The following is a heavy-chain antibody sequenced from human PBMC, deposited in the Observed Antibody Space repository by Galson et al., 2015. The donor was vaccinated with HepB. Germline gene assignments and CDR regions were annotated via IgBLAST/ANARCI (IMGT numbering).Heavy chain of an antibody. V-gene: IGHV1-2*02. CDR2: INPNSGGT. CDR3: ARDHSRIPGWSYGGDSGGAPDS. D-gene: IGHD4-23*01. CDR1: GYTFTGYY. Sequence: SVKVSCKASGYTFTGYYMHWFRQAPGQGLEWMGWINPNSGGTNYPQNFQGRVSTTRDTSISTAYMELSRLRSDDTAVYYCARDHSRIPGWSYGGDSGGAPDSWGQGKMVTVSS. J-gene: IGHJ3*01.